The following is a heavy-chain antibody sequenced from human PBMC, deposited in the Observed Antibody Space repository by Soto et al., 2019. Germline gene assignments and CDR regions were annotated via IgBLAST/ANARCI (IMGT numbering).Heavy chain of an antibody. J-gene: IGHJ3*02. Sequence: GGSLRLSCAASGFTFSNAWMSWVRQAPGKGLEWVGRIKSKTDGGTTDYAAPVKGRFTISRDDSKNTLYLQMNSLKTEDTAVYYCNSYYYDSSGYSSLQAVGAFDIWGQGTMVTVSS. CDR2: IKSKTDGGTT. D-gene: IGHD3-22*01. CDR1: GFTFSNAW. V-gene: IGHV3-15*01. CDR3: NSYYYDSSGYSSLQAVGAFDI.